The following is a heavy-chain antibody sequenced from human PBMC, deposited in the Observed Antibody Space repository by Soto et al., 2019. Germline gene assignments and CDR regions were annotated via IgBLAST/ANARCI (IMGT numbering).Heavy chain of an antibody. CDR1: GFTFSSYA. J-gene: IGHJ4*02. CDR2: ISGSGGST. V-gene: IGHV3-23*01. Sequence: GGSLRLSCAASGFTFSSYAMSWVRQAPGKGLEWVSAISGSGGSTYYADSVKGRFTISRDNSKNTLYLQMNSLRAEDMAVYYCAKDQEYSSSYFDYWGQGTLVTVSS. D-gene: IGHD6-6*01. CDR3: AKDQEYSSSYFDY.